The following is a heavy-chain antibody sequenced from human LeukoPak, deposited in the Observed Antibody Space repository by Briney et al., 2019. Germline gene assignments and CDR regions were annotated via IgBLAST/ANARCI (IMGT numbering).Heavy chain of an antibody. Sequence: GGSLRLSCAASGFIVSSKYLSWVRQAPGKGLEWVSAISGSGGSTYYADSVKGRFTISRDNSKNTLYLQMNSLRAEDTAVYYCAKDRYDILTGYYPNDAFDIWGQGTMVTVSS. CDR2: ISGSGGST. CDR3: AKDRYDILTGYYPNDAFDI. V-gene: IGHV3-23*01. D-gene: IGHD3-9*01. J-gene: IGHJ3*02. CDR1: GFIVSSKY.